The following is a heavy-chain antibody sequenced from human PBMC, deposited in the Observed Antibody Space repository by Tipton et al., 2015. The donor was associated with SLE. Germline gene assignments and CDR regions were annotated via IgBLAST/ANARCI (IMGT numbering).Heavy chain of an antibody. J-gene: IGHJ6*03. CDR3: ARDQRPLWRNYMDV. Sequence: TLSLTCAVSGGSFSSYYWGWIRQPPGKGLEWIGSIYYSGSTYYNPSLKSRVTISVDTPKNQFSLKLSSVTAADTAVYYCARDQRPLWRNYMDVWGKGTTVTISS. V-gene: IGHV4-39*01. CDR2: IYYSGST. CDR1: GGSFSSYY. D-gene: IGHD3-3*01.